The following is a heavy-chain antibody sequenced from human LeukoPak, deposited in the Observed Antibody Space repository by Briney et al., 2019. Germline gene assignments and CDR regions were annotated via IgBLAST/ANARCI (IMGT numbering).Heavy chain of an antibody. CDR2: ISSSGSTI. CDR1: GFTFSSYE. V-gene: IGHV3-48*03. CDR3: ARAHVLRYFDWDVGFDY. J-gene: IGHJ4*02. D-gene: IGHD3-9*01. Sequence: GGSLRLSCAASGFTFSSYEMNWVRQAPGKGLEWVSYISSSGSTIYYADSVKGRFTISRDNAKNSLYLQMNSLRAEDTAVYYCARAHVLRYFDWDVGFDYWGQGTLVTVSS.